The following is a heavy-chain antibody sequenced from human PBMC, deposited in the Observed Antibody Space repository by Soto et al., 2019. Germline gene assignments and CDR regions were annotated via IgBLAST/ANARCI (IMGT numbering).Heavy chain of an antibody. CDR3: ARHTPAISISDH. Sequence: SETLSLTCTVSGGSISSSGYYWGWIRQSPGKGLEWIASISYSGSTHYNPSLKSRVTISVDTSKNQFSLKLSSVTAADTAVYYCARHTPAISISDHWGQGTLVTVSS. CDR2: ISYSGST. D-gene: IGHD2-15*01. J-gene: IGHJ4*02. CDR1: GGSISSSGYY. V-gene: IGHV4-39*01.